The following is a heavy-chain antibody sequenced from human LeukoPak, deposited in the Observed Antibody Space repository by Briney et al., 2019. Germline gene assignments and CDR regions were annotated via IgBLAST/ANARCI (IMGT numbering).Heavy chain of an antibody. V-gene: IGHV4-61*02. CDR1: GGSISSGSYY. J-gene: IGHJ6*02. CDR3: ARDLSVLRYFDWLPRDGMDV. D-gene: IGHD3-9*01. Sequence: SETLSLTCTVSGGSISSGSYYWSWIRQPAGKGLEWIGRIYTSGSTNYNPSLKSRVTISVDTSKNQFSLKLSSVTAADTAVYYCARDLSVLRYFDWLPRDGMDVWGQGTTVTVSS. CDR2: IYTSGST.